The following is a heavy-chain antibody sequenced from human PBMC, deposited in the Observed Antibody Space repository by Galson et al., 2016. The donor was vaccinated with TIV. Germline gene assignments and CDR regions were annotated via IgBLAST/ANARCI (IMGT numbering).Heavy chain of an antibody. CDR2: ISGYDTNT. CDR1: GYTFTHYF. CDR3: ARDAPYSSSWSIDY. V-gene: IGHV1-18*04. J-gene: IGHJ4*02. Sequence: SVKVSCKASGYTFTHYFVHWVRQAPGQGLEWMGWISGYDTNTEYVQKLQDRVTMTKDTSTNTAYMELRSLRYDDTAVYYCARDAPYSSSWSIDYWGQGSLVTVSS. D-gene: IGHD6-13*01.